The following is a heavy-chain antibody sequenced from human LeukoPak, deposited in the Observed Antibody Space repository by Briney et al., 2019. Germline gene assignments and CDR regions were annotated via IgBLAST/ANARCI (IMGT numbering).Heavy chain of an antibody. CDR3: AKDKGSSSGFYY. J-gene: IGHJ4*02. V-gene: IGHV3-23*01. CDR2: ISGRGGST. D-gene: IGHD6-13*01. Sequence: PGGSLRLSCAASGFTLSSYAMSWVRQAPGKGLEWVSAISGRGGSTYYADSAKGRCSISRDNFKKTLYLQMNSLRAEETAVYYCAKDKGSSSGFYYWGQGALVTVSS. CDR1: GFTLSSYA.